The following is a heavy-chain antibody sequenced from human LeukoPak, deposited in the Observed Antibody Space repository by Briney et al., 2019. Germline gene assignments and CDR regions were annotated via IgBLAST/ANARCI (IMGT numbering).Heavy chain of an antibody. Sequence: SETLSLTCTGSGVSISSYYWSWIRQPAGRGLEWIGRIYTSGSTNYNPSLKSRVTMSVDTSKNQFSLELSSVTAADTAVYYCARSRDSGSYHIFDYWGQGTLVTVSS. D-gene: IGHD1-26*01. CDR1: GVSISSYY. J-gene: IGHJ4*02. CDR3: ARSRDSGSYHIFDY. V-gene: IGHV4-4*07. CDR2: IYTSGST.